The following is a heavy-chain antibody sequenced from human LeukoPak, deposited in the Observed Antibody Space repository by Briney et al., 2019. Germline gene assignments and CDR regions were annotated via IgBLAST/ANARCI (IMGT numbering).Heavy chain of an antibody. V-gene: IGHV1-18*04. Sequence: ASVKVSCTASGYTFARYAISWVRQAPGQGLEWMGWISTYNGDTNYAQNLRGRVTMTRDTSTSTAYMELRSLRSDDTAVYYCARDPSNTSRRYIYVDSWSQGTPVTVSS. CDR1: GYTFARYA. D-gene: IGHD1-1*01. CDR2: ISTYNGDT. J-gene: IGHJ4*02. CDR3: ARDPSNTSRRYIYVDS.